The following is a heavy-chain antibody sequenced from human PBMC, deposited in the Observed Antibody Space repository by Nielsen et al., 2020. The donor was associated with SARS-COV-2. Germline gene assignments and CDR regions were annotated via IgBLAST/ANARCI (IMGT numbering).Heavy chain of an antibody. J-gene: IGHJ3*02. V-gene: IGHV3-21*01. Sequence: GESLKISCAASGFTFRIYGMNWVRQAPGKGLEWVSSISSSSSYIYYADSVKGRFTISRDNAKNSLYLQMNSLRAEDTAVYYCARVGRSSTSRGVYAFDIWGQGTMVTVSS. CDR2: ISSSSSYI. CDR3: ARVGRSSTSRGVYAFDI. D-gene: IGHD2-2*01. CDR1: GFTFRIYG.